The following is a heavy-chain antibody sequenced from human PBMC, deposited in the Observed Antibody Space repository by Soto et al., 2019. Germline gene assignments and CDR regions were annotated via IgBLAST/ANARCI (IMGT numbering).Heavy chain of an antibody. Sequence: GGSLRLSCAASGFTFSSYDMHWVRQATGKGLEWVSAIGTAGDTYYPGSVKGRFTISRENAKNSLYLQMNSLRAGDTAVYYCAREASSVGYYYYYMDVWGKGTTVTVSS. CDR1: GFTFSSYD. CDR2: IGTAGDT. J-gene: IGHJ6*03. D-gene: IGHD1-26*01. V-gene: IGHV3-13*01. CDR3: AREASSVGYYYYYMDV.